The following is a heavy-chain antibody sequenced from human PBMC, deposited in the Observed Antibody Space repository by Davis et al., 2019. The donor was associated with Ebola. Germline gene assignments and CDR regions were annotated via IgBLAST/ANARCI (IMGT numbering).Heavy chain of an antibody. CDR2: INHSGST. CDR1: GGSFSGYF. V-gene: IGHV4-34*01. Sequence: MPSETLSLTCAVYGGSFSGYFWTWIRQPPGKGLEWFGEINHSGSTKYNPSLKSRVTISVDTSKNQFSLKVSSVTAADTAVYYCARGHGSVAGTNGWFDPWGQGTLVTVS. CDR3: ARGHGSVAGTNGWFDP. J-gene: IGHJ5*02. D-gene: IGHD6-19*01.